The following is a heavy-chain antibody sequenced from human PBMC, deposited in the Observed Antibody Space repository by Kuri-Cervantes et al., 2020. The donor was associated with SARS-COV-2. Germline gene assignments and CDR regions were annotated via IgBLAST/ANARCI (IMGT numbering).Heavy chain of an antibody. CDR1: GFTVSSNY. Sequence: GESLKISCAASGFTVSSNYMSWVRQAPGKGLEWVGFIRSKAYGGTTEYAASVKGRFTISRDDSKSIAYLQMNSLKTEDTAVYYCTRDDFWSGYLDYWGQGTLVTVSS. D-gene: IGHD3-3*01. CDR2: IRSKAYGGTT. J-gene: IGHJ4*02. CDR3: TRDDFWSGYLDY. V-gene: IGHV3-49*04.